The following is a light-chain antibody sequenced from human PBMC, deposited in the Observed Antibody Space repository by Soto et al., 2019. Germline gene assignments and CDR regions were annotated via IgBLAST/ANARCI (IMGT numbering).Light chain of an antibody. J-gene: IGKJ1*01. CDR1: QSVSSSY. Sequence: EIVLTQSPGTLSLSPGERATLSCRASQSVSSSYLAWYQQKPGQAPRLLIYGASSRATGIPDRFSGSGSGTDFTLTISRLEPEDFAVYYCQQYGSSPWPFGQGNKVEI. CDR3: QQYGSSPWP. CDR2: GAS. V-gene: IGKV3-20*01.